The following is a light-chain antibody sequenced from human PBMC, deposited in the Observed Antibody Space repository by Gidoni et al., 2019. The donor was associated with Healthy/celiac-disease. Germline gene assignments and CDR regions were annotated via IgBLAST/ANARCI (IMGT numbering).Light chain of an antibody. CDR3: NSRDSSGNVV. CDR1: SLRSYY. CDR2: GKN. V-gene: IGLV3-19*01. Sequence: SSALTQDPAVSVALGQTVRITCQGDSLRSYYASWYQQKPGQAPVLVIYGKNNRPSGIPDRFSGSSSGKTASLTITGAQAEDEADYYCNSRDSSGNVVFGGGTKLTVL. J-gene: IGLJ2*01.